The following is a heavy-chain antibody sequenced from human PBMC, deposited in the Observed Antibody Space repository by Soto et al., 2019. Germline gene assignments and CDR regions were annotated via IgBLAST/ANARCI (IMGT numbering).Heavy chain of an antibody. Sequence: QVQLQESGPGLVKPSQTLSLTCTVSGGSISSGGYYWSWIRQHPGKGLEWIGYIYYSGSTYYNPSLKSRVTSSVDTSKNQFSLKLSSVTAADTAVYYCARARGEFVMEWELLRGFAFDIWGQGTMVTVSS. CDR2: IYYSGST. J-gene: IGHJ3*02. V-gene: IGHV4-31*03. D-gene: IGHD1-26*01. CDR3: ARARGEFVMEWELLRGFAFDI. CDR1: GGSISSGGYY.